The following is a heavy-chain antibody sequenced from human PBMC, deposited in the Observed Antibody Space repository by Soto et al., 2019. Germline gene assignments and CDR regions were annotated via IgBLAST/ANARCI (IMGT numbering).Heavy chain of an antibody. Sequence: PSETLSLTCTVSGGSISSSSYYWGWIRQPPGKGLEWIGSIYYSGSTYYNPSLKSRVTISVDTSKNQFSLKLSSVTAADTAVYYCARLSAGELLRFETTIDYWGQGTLVTVSS. CDR2: IYYSGST. CDR3: ARLSAGELLRFETTIDY. J-gene: IGHJ4*02. D-gene: IGHD1-26*01. CDR1: GGSISSSSYY. V-gene: IGHV4-39*01.